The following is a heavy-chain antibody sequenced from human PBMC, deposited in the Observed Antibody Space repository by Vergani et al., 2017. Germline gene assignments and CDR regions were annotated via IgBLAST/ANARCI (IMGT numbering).Heavy chain of an antibody. V-gene: IGHV1-46*01. D-gene: IGHD2-2*02. CDR1: GYTFTSYY. J-gene: IGHJ5*02. CDR2: INPSGGST. CDR3: ARGCGSTSCYKRGEDWFDP. Sequence: QVQLVQSGAEVKKPGASVKVSCQASGYTFTSYYIHWVRQAPGQGLEWMGIINPSGGSTYYAKKFQGRVTMTRDTSTSTVFMELSSLRSEDTAVYYCARGCGSTSCYKRGEDWFDPWGQGTLVTVSS.